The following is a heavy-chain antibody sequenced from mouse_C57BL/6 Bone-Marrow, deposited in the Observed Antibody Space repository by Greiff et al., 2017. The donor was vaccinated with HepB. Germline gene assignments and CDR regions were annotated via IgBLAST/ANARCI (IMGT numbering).Heavy chain of an antibody. J-gene: IGHJ4*01. Sequence: VQLVESGAELARPGASVKLSCKASGYTFTSYGISWVKQRTGQGLEWIGEIYPRSGNTYYNEKFKGKATLTADKSSSTAYMELRSLTSEDSAVYFCARKLGRLDYWGQGTSVTVSS. D-gene: IGHD4-1*01. CDR2: IYPRSGNT. CDR1: GYTFTSYG. CDR3: ARKLGRLDY. V-gene: IGHV1-81*01.